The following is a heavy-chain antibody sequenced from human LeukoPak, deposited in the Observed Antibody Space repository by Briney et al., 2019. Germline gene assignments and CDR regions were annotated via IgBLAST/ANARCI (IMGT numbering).Heavy chain of an antibody. CDR1: GFTFSSYA. Sequence: GGSLRLSCAASGFTFSSYAMSWVRQARGKGMEWVSASSGSGGSTYYADSVKGRFTISRDNSKNTLYLQMNSLRAEDTAVYYCAKDPRARYSSGWYYFDYWGQGTLVTVSS. V-gene: IGHV3-23*01. CDR3: AKDPRARYSSGWYYFDY. J-gene: IGHJ4*02. CDR2: SSGSGGST. D-gene: IGHD6-19*01.